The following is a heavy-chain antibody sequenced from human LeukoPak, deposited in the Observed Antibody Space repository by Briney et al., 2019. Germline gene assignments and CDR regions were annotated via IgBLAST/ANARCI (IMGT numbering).Heavy chain of an antibody. V-gene: IGHV1-46*01. CDR2: INPSGGST. CDR3: ASSIRDSSSWFGGDSSGPGDY. CDR1: GYTFTSYY. D-gene: IGHD6-13*01. J-gene: IGHJ4*02. Sequence: GASGKASCKASGYTFTSYYMHWVRQAPGQGLEWMGIINPSGGSTSYAQKFQGRVTMTRDTSTSTVYMELSSLRSEDTAVYYCASSIRDSSSWFGGDSSGPGDYWGQGTLVTVSS.